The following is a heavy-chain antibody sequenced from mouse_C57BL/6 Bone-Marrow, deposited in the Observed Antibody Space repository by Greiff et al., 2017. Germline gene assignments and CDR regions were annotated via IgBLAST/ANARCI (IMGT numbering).Heavy chain of an antibody. CDR2: ISSGSSTI. Sequence: EVNVVESGGGLVKPGGSLKLSCAASGFTFSDYGMHWVRQAPEKGLGWVAYISSGSSTIYYADTVTGRFTISRDNAKNTLFLQMTSLRPEDTAMYYCARLGGYYPLAYWGQGTLVTVSA. V-gene: IGHV5-17*01. CDR3: ARLGGYYPLAY. D-gene: IGHD2-3*01. J-gene: IGHJ3*01. CDR1: GFTFSDYG.